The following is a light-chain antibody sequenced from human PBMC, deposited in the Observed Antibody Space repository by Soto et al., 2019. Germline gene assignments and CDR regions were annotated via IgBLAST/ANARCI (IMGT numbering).Light chain of an antibody. CDR2: GAS. J-gene: IGKJ1*01. V-gene: IGKV3-15*01. CDR1: QTISDN. Sequence: EIVLTQSPATLSVSPGERATLSCRTSQTISDNLAWYQQRPGQAPRLLIYGASTRATVVPARFSGGGSGTEFTLTISSLQSEDFAVYYCQQYNNWRTFGQGTKV. CDR3: QQYNNWRT.